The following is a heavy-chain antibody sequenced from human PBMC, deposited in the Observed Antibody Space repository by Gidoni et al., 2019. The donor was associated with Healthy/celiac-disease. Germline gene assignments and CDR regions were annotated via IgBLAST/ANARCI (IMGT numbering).Heavy chain of an antibody. Sequence: EVQLVESGGGLVQPGGSLKLSCAASGFTFSGSAMHWVRQASGKGLEGVGRIRSKANSYATAYAASVKGRFTISRDDSKNTAYLQMNSLKTEDTAVYYCTRPGAPGGEGDYWGQGTLVTVSS. CDR3: TRPGAPGGEGDY. J-gene: IGHJ4*02. CDR2: IRSKANSYAT. D-gene: IGHD3-16*01. V-gene: IGHV3-73*02. CDR1: GFTFSGSA.